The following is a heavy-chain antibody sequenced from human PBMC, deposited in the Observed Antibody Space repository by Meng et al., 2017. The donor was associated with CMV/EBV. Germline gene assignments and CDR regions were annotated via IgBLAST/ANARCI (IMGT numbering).Heavy chain of an antibody. CDR1: GFTFSSYS. D-gene: IGHD5-18*01. CDR3: AREEYSHGLEYYYYGMDV. Sequence: GGSLRLSCAASGFTFSSYSMNWVRQAPGKGLEWVSSISSSSSYMYYADSVKGRFTISRDNAKNSLYLQMNSLRAEDTAVYYCAREEYSHGLEYYYYGMDVWGQGTTVTVSS. V-gene: IGHV3-21*01. CDR2: ISSSSSYM. J-gene: IGHJ6*02.